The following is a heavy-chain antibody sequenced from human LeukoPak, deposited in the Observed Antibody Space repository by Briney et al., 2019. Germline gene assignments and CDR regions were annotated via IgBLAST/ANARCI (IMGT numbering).Heavy chain of an antibody. CDR1: GFTFSSYA. J-gene: IGHJ3*02. Sequence: QTGESLRLSCAASGFTFSSYAMSWVRQAPGKGLEWVSGISGSGGSTYYADSVKGRFTISRDNSKNTLYLQMNSLRAEDTAVYYCARHLVPTAMLTAFDIWGQGTMVTVSS. CDR3: ARHLVPTAMLTAFDI. CDR2: ISGSGGST. V-gene: IGHV3-23*01. D-gene: IGHD2-2*01.